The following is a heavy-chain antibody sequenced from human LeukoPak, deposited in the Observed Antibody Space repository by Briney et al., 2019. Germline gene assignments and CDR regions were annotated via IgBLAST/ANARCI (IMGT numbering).Heavy chain of an antibody. CDR3: AKAYSGYDFFDY. J-gene: IGHJ4*02. CDR2: IIPIFGTA. D-gene: IGHD5-12*01. V-gene: IGHV1-69*13. CDR1: GGTFSRYA. Sequence: SVKVSCEASGGTFSRYAISWVRQAPGQGLEWMGGIIPIFGTANYAQKFQGRVTITADESTSTAYMEVSSLRSEDTAVYYCAKAYSGYDFFDYWGQGILVTVSS.